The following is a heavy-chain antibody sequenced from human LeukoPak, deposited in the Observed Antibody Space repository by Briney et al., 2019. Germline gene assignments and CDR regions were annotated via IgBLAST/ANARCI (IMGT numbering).Heavy chain of an antibody. CDR1: GFTFSSYE. CDR2: ISSSGSTI. J-gene: IGHJ4*02. CDR3: ARGDYDIYFDY. Sequence: GGSLRLSCAASGFTFSSYEMNWVRQAPGKGLEWVSYISSSGSTIYYADSVKGRFTISRDNAKNSLYLQMNSLRAEDTAVYYCARGDYDIYFDYWGQGTLVTVSS. V-gene: IGHV3-48*03. D-gene: IGHD5-12*01.